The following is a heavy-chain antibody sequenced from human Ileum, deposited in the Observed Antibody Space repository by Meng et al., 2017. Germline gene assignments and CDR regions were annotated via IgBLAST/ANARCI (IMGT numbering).Heavy chain of an antibody. CDR3: ARRPRVKSSGNYRFDL. CDR1: GDSINNFY. D-gene: IGHD1-1*01. J-gene: IGHJ5*02. V-gene: IGHV4-4*08. Sequence: GSLRLSCDISGDSINNFYWSWIRQPPGKGLEWIAYFYNIGGTNSNPSLKSRVTISLDTSKNQFSLKLDSVSAADTAVYFCARRPRVKSSGNYRFDLWGQGTLVTVSS. CDR2: FYNIGGT.